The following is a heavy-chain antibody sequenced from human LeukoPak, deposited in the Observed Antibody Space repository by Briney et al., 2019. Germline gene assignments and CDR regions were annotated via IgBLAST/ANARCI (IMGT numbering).Heavy chain of an antibody. J-gene: IGHJ1*01. CDR2: ISYDGSNK. V-gene: IGHV3-30*04. CDR1: GFTFSSYA. CDR3: ARSRSGSYSH. D-gene: IGHD1-26*01. Sequence: GGSLRLSCAASGFTFSSYAMHWVRQAPGKGLEWVAVISYDGSNKYYADSVKGRFTISRDNSKNTLYLQMNSLRAEDTAVYYCARSRSGSYSHWGQGTLVTVSS.